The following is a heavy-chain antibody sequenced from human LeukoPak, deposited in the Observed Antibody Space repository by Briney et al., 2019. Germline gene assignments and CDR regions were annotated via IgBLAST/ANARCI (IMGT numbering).Heavy chain of an antibody. J-gene: IGHJ6*03. D-gene: IGHD1-26*01. CDR2: IYYSGST. CDR1: GGSISSSSYY. CDR3: ARDSGSYYGYYYMDV. V-gene: IGHV4-39*07. Sequence: SETLSLTCTVSGGSISSSSYYWGWIRQPPGKGLEWIGSIYYSGSTNYNPSLKSRVTMSVDTSKNQFSLKLSSVTTADTAVYYCARDSGSYYGYYYMDVWGKGTTVTISS.